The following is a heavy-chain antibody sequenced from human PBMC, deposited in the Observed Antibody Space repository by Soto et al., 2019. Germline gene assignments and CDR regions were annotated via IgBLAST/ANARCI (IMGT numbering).Heavy chain of an antibody. J-gene: IGHJ4*02. CDR3: ARGRYFDGLSHLGL. CDR1: GGSISSGGYY. CDR2: IYYSGST. Sequence: QVQLQESGPGRMKPSQTLSLTCTVSGGSISSGGYYWSWIRQHPGKGLERIGYIYYSGSTYYNPSLKSRVTISVDTSKNKFSLKLSSVTAADTAVYYWARGRYFDGLSHLGLWGQRTLVTVSS. V-gene: IGHV4-31*03. D-gene: IGHD3-9*01.